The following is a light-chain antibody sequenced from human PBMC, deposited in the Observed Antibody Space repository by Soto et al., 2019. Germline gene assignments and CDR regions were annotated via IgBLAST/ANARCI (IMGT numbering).Light chain of an antibody. CDR3: QQRTNWLFT. J-gene: IGKJ2*01. V-gene: IGKV3-11*01. CDR2: DAS. CDR1: QSVSSY. Sequence: EIVLTQSPATLSLSPGERATLSCRASQSVSSYLAWYQQKPGQAPRLLIYDASNRATGIPARFSGSGSGTDFTLTISSLEPEDFAVYYCQQRTNWLFTFGQGTKRESK.